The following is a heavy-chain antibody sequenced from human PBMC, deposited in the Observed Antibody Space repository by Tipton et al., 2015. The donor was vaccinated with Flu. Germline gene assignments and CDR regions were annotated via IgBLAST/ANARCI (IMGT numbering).Heavy chain of an antibody. CDR2: IYFSGNT. CDR1: GGSISNSYY. V-gene: IGHV4-39*01. CDR3: AGSPYDYWSAYPDYYGMDV. D-gene: IGHD3-3*01. J-gene: IGHJ6*02. Sequence: LSLTCTVSGGSISNSYYWSWIRQAPGKGLEWIGNIYFSGNTYHNPSLQSRVTIAVDTSKNQFSLNLRSVTAADTAVYYCAGSPYDYWSAYPDYYGMDVWGQGTTVTVSS.